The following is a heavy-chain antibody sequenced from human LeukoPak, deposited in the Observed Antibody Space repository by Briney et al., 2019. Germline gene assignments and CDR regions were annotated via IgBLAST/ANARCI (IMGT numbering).Heavy chain of an antibody. V-gene: IGHV1-2*02. CDR2: INPNSGGT. CDR3: ARDHRAPYYYDSGGYYLRGYFDS. Sequence: ASVKVSCKASGYTFTGYYMHWLRQAPGQGLESMGWINPNSGGTNYAQKFQCRVTMTRDTSISTAYMELSRLKSDDTAVYFCARDHRAPYYYDSGGYYLRGYFDSWGQGTVLTVSS. D-gene: IGHD3-22*01. CDR1: GYTFTGYY. J-gene: IGHJ4*02.